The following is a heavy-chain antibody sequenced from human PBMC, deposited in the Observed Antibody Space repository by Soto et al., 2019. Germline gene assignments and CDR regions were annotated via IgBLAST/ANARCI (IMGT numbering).Heavy chain of an antibody. CDR1: GGSISSYY. D-gene: IGHD3-10*01. CDR2: IYYSGST. CDR3: ARRGRYDTFDI. V-gene: IGHV4-59*08. J-gene: IGHJ3*02. Sequence: SETLSLTCTVSGGSISSYYWSWIRQPPGKGLEWIGYIYYSGSTDYNPSLKSRVTISVDTSKNQFSLKLSSVTAADTAVYCCARRGRYDTFDIWGQGTMVTVSS.